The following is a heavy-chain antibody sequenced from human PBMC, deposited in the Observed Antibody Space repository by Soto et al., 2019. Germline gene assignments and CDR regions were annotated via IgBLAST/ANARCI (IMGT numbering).Heavy chain of an antibody. V-gene: IGHV3-23*01. CDR1: GFTFSSYA. J-gene: IGHJ2*01. Sequence: EVQLLESGGGLVQPGGSLRLSCAASGFTFSSYAMSWVRQAPGKGLEWVSAISGSGGSTYYADSVKGRFTISRDNSKKTRYRQMNILRAEDTAVYYCAKSASGYDILTGYSILIPADWYFDLWGRGTLVTVSS. D-gene: IGHD3-9*01. CDR2: ISGSGGST. CDR3: AKSASGYDILTGYSILIPADWYFDL.